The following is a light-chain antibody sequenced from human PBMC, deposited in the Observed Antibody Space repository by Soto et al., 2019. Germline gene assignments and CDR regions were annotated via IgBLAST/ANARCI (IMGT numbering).Light chain of an antibody. CDR2: DAS. J-gene: IGKJ4*01. V-gene: IGKV3-11*01. Sequence: EIVLTQSPATLSLSPVERATLSCRASQSVSSYLAWYQQKPGQAPRLLIYDASNRATGIPARFSGSGSGTDFTLIISSLEPEDFAVYYCQQRSNWPLLTFGGGTKVEIK. CDR3: QQRSNWPLLT. CDR1: QSVSSY.